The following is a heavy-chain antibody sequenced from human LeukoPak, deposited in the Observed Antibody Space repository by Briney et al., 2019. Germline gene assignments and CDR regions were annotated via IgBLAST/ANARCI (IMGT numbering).Heavy chain of an antibody. CDR3: ARYPSGYDRGFDY. V-gene: IGHV3-7*04. CDR1: GFIFSSYW. Sequence: GGSPRLSCAASGFIFSSYWMNWVRQAPGKGLEWVANINQDGSEKNYVDSVKGRFTISRDNAKNSLYLQMNSLRAEDTAVYYCARYPSGYDRGFDYWGQGTLVTVSS. D-gene: IGHD5-12*01. CDR2: INQDGSEK. J-gene: IGHJ4*02.